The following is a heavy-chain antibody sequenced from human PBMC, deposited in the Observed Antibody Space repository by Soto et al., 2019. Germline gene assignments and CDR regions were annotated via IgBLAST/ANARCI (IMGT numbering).Heavy chain of an antibody. J-gene: IGHJ4*02. CDR1: GFTFSSYA. CDR2: ISYDGSNK. CDR3: ARAHSSSTVTTLLY. Sequence: VGSLRLSCAASGFTFSSYAMHWVRQAPGKGLEWVAVISYDGSNKYYADSVKGRFTISRDNSKNTLYLQMNSLRAEDTAVYYCARAHSSSTVTTLLYWGQGTLVTVSS. V-gene: IGHV3-30-3*01. D-gene: IGHD4-17*01.